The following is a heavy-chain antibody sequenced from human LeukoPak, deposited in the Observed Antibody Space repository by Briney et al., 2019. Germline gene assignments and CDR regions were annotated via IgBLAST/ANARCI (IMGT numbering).Heavy chain of an antibody. CDR1: GYTFTSHF. D-gene: IGHD3-22*01. CDR2: INPRGGST. J-gene: IGHJ5*02. V-gene: IGHV1-46*01. CDR3: ARDSYDNTGYGGINWFDL. Sequence: ASVKVSCKASGYTFTSHFMHWVRQAPRQGLEWMGIINPRGGSTSYTQKFQGRVTISVDTSKSQFSLKLSSVTAADTAMYYCARDSYDNTGYGGINWFDLWGQGTLVTVSS.